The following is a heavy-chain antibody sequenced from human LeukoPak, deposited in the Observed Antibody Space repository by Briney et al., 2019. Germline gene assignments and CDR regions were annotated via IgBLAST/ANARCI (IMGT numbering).Heavy chain of an antibody. Sequence: GGSLRLSCAASGFSFSSYGMHWVRQAPGKGLEWVAFIRYDGSNQYLADSVKGRFTISRDNSKTTLYLQMNSLRAEDTAVYYCAKAAPSDYWGQGTLVTVSS. J-gene: IGHJ4*02. CDR3: AKAAPSDY. CDR1: GFSFSSYG. V-gene: IGHV3-30*02. CDR2: IRYDGSNQ.